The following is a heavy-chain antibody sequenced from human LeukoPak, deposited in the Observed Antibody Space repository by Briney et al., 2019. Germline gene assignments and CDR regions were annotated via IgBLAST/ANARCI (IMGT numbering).Heavy chain of an antibody. Sequence: GGSLRLSCAASGFTFSSYGMHWVRQAPGKGLEWVAFIRYDGSNKYYADSVKGRFTISRDNSKNTLYLQMNSLRAEDTAVYYCAKAACGGDCSVYYYYGMDVWGQGTTVTVSS. CDR2: IRYDGSNK. CDR3: AKAACGGDCSVYYYYGMDV. D-gene: IGHD2-21*02. V-gene: IGHV3-30*02. J-gene: IGHJ6*02. CDR1: GFTFSSYG.